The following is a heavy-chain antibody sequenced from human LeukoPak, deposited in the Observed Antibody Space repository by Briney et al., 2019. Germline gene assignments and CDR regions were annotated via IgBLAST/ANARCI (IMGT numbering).Heavy chain of an antibody. CDR2: INPNSGGT. J-gene: IGHJ4*02. D-gene: IGHD3-22*01. V-gene: IGHV1-2*02. CDR3: AREDDSSGYYYCY. Sequence: ASVKVSCKASGYTFTGYYMHWVRQAPGQGLEWMGWINPNSGGTNYAQKFQGRATMTRDTSISTAYMELSRLRSDDTAVYYCAREDDSSGYYYCYWGQGTLVTVSS. CDR1: GYTFTGYY.